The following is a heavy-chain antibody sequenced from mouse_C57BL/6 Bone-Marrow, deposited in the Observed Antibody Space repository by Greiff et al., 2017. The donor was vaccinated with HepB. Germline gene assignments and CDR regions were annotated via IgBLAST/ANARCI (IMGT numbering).Heavy chain of an antibody. Sequence: QVQLHQPAASLVRPFSSVPLSCQASFYTFTSYLMHLVKQRPIQGLEWIGNIDPSDSETHYNQKFKDKATLTVDKSSSTAYMQLSSLTSEDSAVYYCARGTYYSNYDGFAYWGQGTLVTVSA. CDR1: FYTFTSYL. D-gene: IGHD2-5*01. J-gene: IGHJ3*01. V-gene: IGHV1-52*01. CDR2: IDPSDSET. CDR3: ARGTYYSNYDGFAY.